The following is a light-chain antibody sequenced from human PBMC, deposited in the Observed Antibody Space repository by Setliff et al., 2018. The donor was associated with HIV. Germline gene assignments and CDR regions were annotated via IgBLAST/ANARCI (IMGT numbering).Light chain of an antibody. J-gene: IGLJ1*01. CDR3: SSYTSDSTYV. CDR1: SSDVGGYNY. Sequence: QSALAQPPSASGSPGQSVTISCTGTSSDVGGYNYVSWYQQHPDKAPKLMIYEVSKRPSGVPDRFSGSKSGNTASLTISGLQAEDEADYHCSSYTSDSTYVFGTGTKVTVL. CDR2: EVS. V-gene: IGLV2-8*01.